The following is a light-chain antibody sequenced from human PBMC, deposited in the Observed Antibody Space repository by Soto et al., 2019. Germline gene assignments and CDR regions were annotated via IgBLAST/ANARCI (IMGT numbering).Light chain of an antibody. CDR1: QSVSRN. Sequence: EIVMTQPPATLSVSPGERVTLSCRASQSVSRNLAWYQQKPGQTPRLLILDASARATGVPARFSGSGSGTEFTLTISSLQSDDFAVYYCKQYNSWAAISFGQGTRLEIK. V-gene: IGKV3-15*01. CDR2: DAS. J-gene: IGKJ5*01. CDR3: KQYNSWAAIS.